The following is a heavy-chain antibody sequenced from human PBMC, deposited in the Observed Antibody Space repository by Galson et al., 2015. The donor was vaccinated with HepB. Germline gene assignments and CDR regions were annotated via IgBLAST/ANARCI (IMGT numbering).Heavy chain of an antibody. D-gene: IGHD3-22*01. Sequence: SLRLSCAASGFTFDDYGMSWVRQAPGKGLEWVSGINWNGGSTGYADSVKGRFTISRDNAKNSLYLQMNSLRAEDTALYYCARVDLTYYYDSSGYYYGYWGQGTLVTVSS. CDR2: INWNGGST. V-gene: IGHV3-20*04. CDR1: GFTFDDYG. CDR3: ARVDLTYYYDSSGYYYGY. J-gene: IGHJ4*02.